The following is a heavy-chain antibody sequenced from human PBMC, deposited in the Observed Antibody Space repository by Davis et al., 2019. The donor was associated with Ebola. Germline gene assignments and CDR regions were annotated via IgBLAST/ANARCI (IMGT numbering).Heavy chain of an antibody. CDR2: IYTSGRT. CDR1: GGSISSGSYY. Sequence: PSETLSLTCTVSGGSISSGSYYWSWIRQPAGKGLEWIGHIYTSGRTNYNPSLRSRVTISINTSKNQFYLKLNSVTAADTAVYYCAREAGNWFDPWGQGTLVTVSS. J-gene: IGHJ5*02. D-gene: IGHD6-19*01. V-gene: IGHV4-61*09. CDR3: AREAGNWFDP.